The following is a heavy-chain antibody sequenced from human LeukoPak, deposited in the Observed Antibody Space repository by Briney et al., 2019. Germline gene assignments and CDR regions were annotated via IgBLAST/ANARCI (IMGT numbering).Heavy chain of an antibody. D-gene: IGHD5-12*01. J-gene: IGHJ4*02. CDR1: GFTFSGYA. CDR2: ISGSGDST. CDR3: AKVRGYSGYGYFDY. Sequence: GGSLRLSCAASGFTFSGYAMSWVRQAPGKGLEWVSVISGSGDSTYYADPVKGRFTISRDNSKNTLYRQMKSLRVEDTAVYYCAKVRGYSGYGYFDYWGQGTLVTVSS. V-gene: IGHV3-23*01.